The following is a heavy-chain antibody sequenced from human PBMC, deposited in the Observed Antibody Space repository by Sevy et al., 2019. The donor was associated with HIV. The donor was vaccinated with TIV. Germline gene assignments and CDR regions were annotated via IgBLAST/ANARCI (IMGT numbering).Heavy chain of an antibody. CDR3: ARAQLWFGELLYYFDY. CDR2: ISSSSSTI. J-gene: IGHJ4*02. Sequence: GSLRLSCAASGFTFSSYSMNWVRQAPGKGLEWGSYISSSSSTIYYADSVKGRFTISRDNAKNSLYLQMNSLRAEDTAVYYCARAQLWFGELLYYFDYWGQGTLVTVSS. CDR1: GFTFSSYS. V-gene: IGHV3-48*01. D-gene: IGHD3-10*01.